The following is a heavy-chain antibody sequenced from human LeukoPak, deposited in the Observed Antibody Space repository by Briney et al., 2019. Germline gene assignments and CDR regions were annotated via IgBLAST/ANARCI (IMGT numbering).Heavy chain of an antibody. D-gene: IGHD2-21*02. CDR1: GGSVTSYA. V-gene: IGHV1-69*05. J-gene: IGHJ5*02. CDR2: IIPLFGAP. CDR3: ARDHSSTFGGGHCGGDCYSWWFDP. Sequence: SVKVSCKASGGSVTSYAVSWVRQAPGQGLEWMGGIIPLFGAPNYAQKFQGRVTVSRDTSTSTVYMELSSLRSEDTAVYYCARDHSSTFGGGHCGGDCYSWWFDPWGQGTLVTVSS.